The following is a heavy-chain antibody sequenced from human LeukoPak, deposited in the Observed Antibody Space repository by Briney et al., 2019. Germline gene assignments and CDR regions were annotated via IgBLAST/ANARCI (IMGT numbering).Heavy chain of an antibody. J-gene: IGHJ4*02. V-gene: IGHV3-7*01. CDR2: IKEDGSEK. Sequence: GRSLRLSCVVSGFTFRSRWMSWVRQAPGKGLEWVANIKEDGSEKYYVDSVKGRFTISRDNAKNSLYLQMNSLRAEDTAVYYCARETYYYDTAYLDYWGQGTLVTVSS. CDR3: ARETYYYDTAYLDY. D-gene: IGHD3-22*01. CDR1: GFTFRSRW.